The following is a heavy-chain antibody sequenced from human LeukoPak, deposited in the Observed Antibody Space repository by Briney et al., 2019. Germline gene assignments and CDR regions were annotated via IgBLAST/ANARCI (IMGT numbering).Heavy chain of an antibody. J-gene: IGHJ1*01. CDR2: IRYDGSNK. Sequence: GGSLRLSCAASGFTFSSYGMHWVRQAPGKGLEWVAFIRYDGSNKYYADSVKGRFTISRDNSKNTLNLQMNSLRAEDTAVYYCAKPYGSGVAEYFQHWGQGTLVTVSS. CDR1: GFTFSSYG. D-gene: IGHD3-10*01. CDR3: AKPYGSGVAEYFQH. V-gene: IGHV3-30*02.